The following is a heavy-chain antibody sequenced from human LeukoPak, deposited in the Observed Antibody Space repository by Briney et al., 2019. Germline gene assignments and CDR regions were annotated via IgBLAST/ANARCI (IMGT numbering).Heavy chain of an antibody. CDR3: ARGVVLTGYPLDF. D-gene: IGHD3-9*01. CDR1: GGSFSGYY. V-gene: IGHV4-59*01. J-gene: IGHJ4*02. Sequence: SETLSLTCAVYGGSFSGYYWSWIRQPPGKGLEWVGFIYYSGTTDYNPSLKSRVTISVDTSKKQFSLKLSSVTAADTAVYYCARGVVLTGYPLDFWGRGTLVTVSS. CDR2: IYYSGTT.